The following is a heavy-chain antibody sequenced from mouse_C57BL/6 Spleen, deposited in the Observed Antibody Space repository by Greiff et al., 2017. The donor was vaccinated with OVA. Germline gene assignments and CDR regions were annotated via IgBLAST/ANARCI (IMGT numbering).Heavy chain of an antibody. J-gene: IGHJ4*01. CDR3: ARSGGSSYNAMDY. CDR1: GYAFTNYL. CDR2: INPGSGGT. V-gene: IGHV1-54*01. D-gene: IGHD1-1*01. Sequence: QVQLQQSGAELVRPGTSVKVSCKASGYAFTNYLIEWVKQRPGQGLEWIGVINPGSGGTNYNEKFKGKATLTADKSSSTAYMQLSSLTSEDSAVYVCARSGGSSYNAMDYWGQGTSVTVSS.